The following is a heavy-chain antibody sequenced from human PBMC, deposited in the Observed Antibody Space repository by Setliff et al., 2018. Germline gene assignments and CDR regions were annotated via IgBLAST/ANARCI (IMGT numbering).Heavy chain of an antibody. CDR2: IRSKAFSYAT. CDR1: GYTFTSYD. CDR3: IVAGNYFDY. D-gene: IGHD5-12*01. J-gene: IGHJ4*02. Sequence: KVSCKASGYTFTSYDINWVRQATGQGLEWVGRIRSKAFSYATRYTESMKGRFTISRDDSKNTAYLQMDSLNTEDTAVYYCIVAGNYFDYWGQGTLVTVSS. V-gene: IGHV3-73*01.